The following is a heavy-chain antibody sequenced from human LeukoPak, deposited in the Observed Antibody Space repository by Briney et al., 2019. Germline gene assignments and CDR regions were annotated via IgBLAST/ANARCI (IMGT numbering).Heavy chain of an antibody. J-gene: IGHJ3*02. V-gene: IGHV5-51*01. CDR1: GYSFTSYW. CDR3: ARQKKNYYYDSSGYSPYAFDI. Sequence: GEPLKISCKGSGYSFTSYWIGWVRQMPGKGLEWMGIIYPGDSDTRYSPSFQGQVTISADKSISTAYLQWSSLKASDTAMYYCARQKKNYYYDSSGYSPYAFDIWGQGTMVTVSS. CDR2: IYPGDSDT. D-gene: IGHD3-22*01.